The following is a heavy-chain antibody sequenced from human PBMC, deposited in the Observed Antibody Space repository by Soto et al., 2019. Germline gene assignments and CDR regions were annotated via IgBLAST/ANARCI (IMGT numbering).Heavy chain of an antibody. D-gene: IGHD2-8*02. Sequence: SETLSLTCTVSGGSTSSYYWSWIRQPPGKGLEWVAYMHNSGSTNYNPSLKSRVTISVDTSKNQFSLKLRSVIAADTAVYYCARLWSPRSWFEAWGQGTLVTVSS. CDR1: GGSTSSYY. CDR2: MHNSGST. V-gene: IGHV4-59*08. CDR3: ARLWSPRSWFEA. J-gene: IGHJ5*02.